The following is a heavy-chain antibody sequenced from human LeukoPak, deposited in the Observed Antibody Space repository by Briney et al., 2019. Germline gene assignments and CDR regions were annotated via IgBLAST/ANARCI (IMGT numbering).Heavy chain of an antibody. V-gene: IGHV3-23*01. Sequence: GGSLRLSCAASGFTFNKNAMTWVRQAPGKGLEWVSAISGSGGSTYYPDSVKGRFTISRDNSKNALFLQMNNLRAEDTAVYYCAKDLASVVTPDFDCWGQGTLVTVSS. J-gene: IGHJ4*02. CDR3: AKDLASVVTPDFDC. CDR2: ISGSGGST. CDR1: GFTFNKNA. D-gene: IGHD4-23*01.